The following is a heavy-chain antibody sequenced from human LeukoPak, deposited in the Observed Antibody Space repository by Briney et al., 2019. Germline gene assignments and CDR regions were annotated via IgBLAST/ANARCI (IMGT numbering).Heavy chain of an antibody. CDR1: GGSISSGDYY. CDR2: IYYSGST. J-gene: IGHJ5*02. CDR3: ARDLATTVVTPGWFDP. D-gene: IGHD4-23*01. Sequence: PSETLSLTCTVSGGSISSGDYYWSWIRQPPGKVLEWIGYIYYSGSTYYNPSLKSRVTISVDTSKNQFSLKLSSVTAADTAVYYCARDLATTVVTPGWFDPWGQGTLVTVSS. V-gene: IGHV4-30-4*08.